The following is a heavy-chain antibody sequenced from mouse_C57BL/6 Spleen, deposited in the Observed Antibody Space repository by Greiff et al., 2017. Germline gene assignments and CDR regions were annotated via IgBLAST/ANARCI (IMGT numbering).Heavy chain of an antibody. V-gene: IGHV1-76*01. D-gene: IGHD2-3*01. Sequence: QVHVKQSGAELVRPGASVKLSCKASGYTFTDYYINWVKQRPGQGLEWIARIYPGSGNTYYNEKFKGKATLTAEKSSSTAYMQLSSLTSEDSAVYFCARSYYGYYDYWGQGTTLTVSS. CDR3: ARSYYGYYDY. CDR2: IYPGSGNT. CDR1: GYTFTDYY. J-gene: IGHJ2*01.